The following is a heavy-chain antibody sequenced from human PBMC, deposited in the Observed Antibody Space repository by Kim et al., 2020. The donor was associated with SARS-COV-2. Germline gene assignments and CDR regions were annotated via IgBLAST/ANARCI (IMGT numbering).Heavy chain of an antibody. CDR2: VYYTGTT. J-gene: IGHJ4*02. V-gene: IGHV4-39*01. CDR1: GGYITNRSFY. CDR3: ARHNGMSISSRPNY. D-gene: IGHD3-3*02. Sequence: SETLSLTCTVSGGYITNRSFYWGWIRQPPGKGLEWIGSVYYTGTTYYHASLKSRVIISVDTSKNQFFLRLRSVTAADTAVYYCARHNGMSISSRPNYWGRGTLVTVSS.